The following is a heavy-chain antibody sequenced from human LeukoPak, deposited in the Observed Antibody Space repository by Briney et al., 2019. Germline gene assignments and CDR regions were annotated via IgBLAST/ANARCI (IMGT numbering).Heavy chain of an antibody. J-gene: IGHJ4*02. Sequence: GGSLRLSCAASGFTVSSNYMSWVRQAPGKGLEWVSVIYSGGSTYYADSVKGRFTISRDNSKNTLYLQMNSLRAEDTAVYYCARDPPQTTVTTWGFDYWGQGTLVTVSS. CDR2: IYSGGST. D-gene: IGHD4-17*01. CDR3: ARDPPQTTVTTWGFDY. V-gene: IGHV3-53*05. CDR1: GFTVSSNY.